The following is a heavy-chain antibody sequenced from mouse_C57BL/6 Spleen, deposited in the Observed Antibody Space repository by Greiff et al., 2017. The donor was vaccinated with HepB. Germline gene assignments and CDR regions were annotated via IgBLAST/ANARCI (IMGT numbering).Heavy chain of an antibody. J-gene: IGHJ2*01. CDR2: IYPGDGDT. D-gene: IGHD1-1*01. CDR3: ARDGNYGSSYYFDY. CDR1: GYAFSSYW. V-gene: IGHV1-80*01. Sequence: LQESGAELVKPGASVKISCKASGYAFSSYWMNWVKQRPGKGLEWIGQIYPGDGDTNYNGKFKGKATLTADKSSSTAYMQLSSLTSEDSAVYFCARDGNYGSSYYFDYWGQGTTLTVSS.